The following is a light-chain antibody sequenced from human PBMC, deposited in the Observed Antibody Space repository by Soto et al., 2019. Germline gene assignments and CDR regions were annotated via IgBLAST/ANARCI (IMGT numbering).Light chain of an antibody. CDR1: QSVSSN. CDR2: GAS. V-gene: IGKV3-15*01. CDR3: HQYDSWT. J-gene: IGKJ1*01. Sequence: EIVMTQSPATLSVSPVERATLSCRASQSVSSNLAWYQQKPGQAPRLLIYGASTRATGIPARFSGSGSGTEFTLTISSLQSEDFAVYYCHQYDSWTFGQGTKVDIK.